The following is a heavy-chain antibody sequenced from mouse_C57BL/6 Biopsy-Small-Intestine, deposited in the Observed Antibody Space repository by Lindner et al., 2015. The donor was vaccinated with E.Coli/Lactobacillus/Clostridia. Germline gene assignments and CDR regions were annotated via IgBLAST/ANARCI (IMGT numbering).Heavy chain of an antibody. J-gene: IGHJ1*03. CDR3: AGGRSHWYFEV. CDR1: GFNIKDYY. CDR2: IDPEDGDT. Sequence: VQLQESGAELVRPGASVKLSCTASGFNIKDYYMYWVRQRPEQGLEWIGRIDPEDGDTEYAPKIQGKATMTADTSSNTTYLHLSSLTSEDTAVYFCAGGRSHWYFEVWGTGTTVTVSS. V-gene: IGHV14-1*01.